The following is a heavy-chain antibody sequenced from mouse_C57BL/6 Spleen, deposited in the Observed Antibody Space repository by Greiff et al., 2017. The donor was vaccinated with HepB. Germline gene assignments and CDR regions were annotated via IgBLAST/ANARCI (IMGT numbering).Heavy chain of an antibody. CDR3: ARSRWLLRGYWYFDV. CDR1: GYTFTSYW. V-gene: IGHV1-69*01. D-gene: IGHD2-3*01. Sequence: VQLQQPGAELVMPGASVKLSCKASGYTFTSYWMHWVKQRPGQGLEWIGEIDPSDSYTNYNQKFKGKSTLTVDKSSSTAYMQLSSLTAEDSAVYYCARSRWLLRGYWYFDVWGTGTTVTVSS. CDR2: IDPSDSYT. J-gene: IGHJ1*03.